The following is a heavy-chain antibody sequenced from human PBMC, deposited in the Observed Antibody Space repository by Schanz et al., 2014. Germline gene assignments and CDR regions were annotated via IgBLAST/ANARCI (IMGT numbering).Heavy chain of an antibody. CDR1: GFTFRSYS. J-gene: IGHJ6*02. V-gene: IGHV3-66*02. CDR3: ARARYGLDV. CDR2: IYSSGST. Sequence: EVQLVESGGDLVKPGGSLRLSCAASGFTFRSYSMNWVRQAPGKGLEWFSTIYSSGSTYYADSVRGRFTISRDKSMNTVYRLMNSLRSDDAAVYYCARARYGLDVWGQGTTVTVSS.